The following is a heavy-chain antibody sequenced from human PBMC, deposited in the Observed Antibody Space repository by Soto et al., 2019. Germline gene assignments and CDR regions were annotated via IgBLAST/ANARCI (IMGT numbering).Heavy chain of an antibody. CDR2: INTEVSRT. CDR1: WFTLTNFS. D-gene: IGHD4-17*01. V-gene: IGHV3-74*01. J-gene: IGHJ6*02. Sequence: SPRLSRVAPWFTLTNFSMHSVRPAPGEGLVWVARINTEVSRTDYADSVKGRFTISRDNAKNTVYLQMNGLRAEDTAVYYCARDRDDYGDYYYYGMDVWGQGTTVTVSS. CDR3: ARDRDDYGDYYYYGMDV.